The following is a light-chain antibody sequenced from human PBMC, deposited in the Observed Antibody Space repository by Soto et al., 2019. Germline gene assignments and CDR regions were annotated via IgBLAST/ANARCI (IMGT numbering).Light chain of an antibody. J-gene: IGLJ1*01. V-gene: IGLV1-40*01. CDR2: GNS. Sequence: QSVLTQPPSVSGAPGQRVTISCTGSSSNIGAGYDVHWYQQLPGTAPKLLIYGNSNRPSGVPDRFSGSKSGTSASLAITGLHAEDEADYCCQSYDSSLSGYVFGTGTKLTVL. CDR3: QSYDSSLSGYV. CDR1: SSNIGAGYD.